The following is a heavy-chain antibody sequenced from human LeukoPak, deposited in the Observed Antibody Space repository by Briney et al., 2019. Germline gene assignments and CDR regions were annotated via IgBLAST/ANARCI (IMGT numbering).Heavy chain of an antibody. CDR3: ARDRDSSGYYHQIYYFDY. CDR1: GGSISSYY. CDR2: IYNSGST. V-gene: IGHV4-39*07. Sequence: PSETLSLTCTVSGGSISSYYWGWIRQPPGKGLEWIGSIYNSGSTYYNPSLKSRVTISVDTSKNQFSLKLSSVTAADTAVYYCARDRDSSGYYHQIYYFDYWGQGTLVTVSS. D-gene: IGHD3-22*01. J-gene: IGHJ4*02.